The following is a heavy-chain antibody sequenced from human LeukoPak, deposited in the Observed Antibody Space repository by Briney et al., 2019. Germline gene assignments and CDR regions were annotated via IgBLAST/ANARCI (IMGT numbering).Heavy chain of an antibody. CDR2: SSTSGSIT. D-gene: IGHD1-1*01. CDR1: GFTFSDYY. CDR3: AKRSTTGTTNWFDP. J-gene: IGHJ5*02. Sequence: GGSLRLSCAASGFTFSDYYMSWIRQAPGKGLQWLAYSSTSGSITYYADSVKGRFTISRDNAKNSVYLQMNSLRAEDTAVYYCAKRSTTGTTNWFDPWGQGTLVTVSS. V-gene: IGHV3-11*04.